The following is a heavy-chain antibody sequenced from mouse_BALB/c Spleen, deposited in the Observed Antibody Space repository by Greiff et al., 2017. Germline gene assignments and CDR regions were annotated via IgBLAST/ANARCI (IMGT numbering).Heavy chain of an antibody. CDR2: IWSGGST. V-gene: IGHV2-2*02. D-gene: IGHD1-1*01. J-gene: IGHJ4*01. CDR1: GFSLTSYG. Sequence: QVQLKESGPGLVQPSQSLSITCTVSGFSLTSYGVHWVRQSPGKGLEWLGVIWSGGSTDDNAAFISRLSISKDNSKSQVFFKMNSLQANDTAIYYGASITTVVATDYDMDYWGQGTSVTVSS. CDR3: ASITTVVATDYDMDY.